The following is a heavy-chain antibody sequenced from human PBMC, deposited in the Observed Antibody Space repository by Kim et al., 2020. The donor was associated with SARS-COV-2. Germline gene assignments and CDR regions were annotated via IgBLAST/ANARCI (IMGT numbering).Heavy chain of an antibody. J-gene: IGHJ4*02. D-gene: IGHD6-19*01. V-gene: IGHV3-53*01. CDR3: ARGVAVSGFAYFDY. Sequence: ADSVKGRFTVSRDNSKTTVYLQMNSLRAEDTAVYYCARGVAVSGFAYFDYWGQGTLLTVSS.